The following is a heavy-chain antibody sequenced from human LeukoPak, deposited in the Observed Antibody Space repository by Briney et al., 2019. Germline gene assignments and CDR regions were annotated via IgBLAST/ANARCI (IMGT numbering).Heavy chain of an antibody. Sequence: ASVKVSCKASGYTFTGYYMHWVRQAPGQGLEWMGWINPNSGGTNYAQKFQGRVTMTRDTSISTAYMELSRLRSDDTAVYYCARDVPLWFGELLESGVIDYWGQGTLVTVSS. V-gene: IGHV1-2*02. CDR2: INPNSGGT. D-gene: IGHD3-10*01. CDR3: ARDVPLWFGELLESGVIDY. CDR1: GYTFTGYY. J-gene: IGHJ4*02.